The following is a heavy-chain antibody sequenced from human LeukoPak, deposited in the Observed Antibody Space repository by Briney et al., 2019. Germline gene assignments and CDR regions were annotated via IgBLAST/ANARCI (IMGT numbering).Heavy chain of an antibody. CDR2: IWYDGNNK. D-gene: IGHD2-15*01. CDR1: GFRFSTYG. J-gene: IGHJ6*02. CDR3: ARDPVDCSGGSCYLYGMDV. Sequence: GGSLRLSCAASGFRFSTYGMHWVRQAPGKGLEWVAVIWYDGNNKYYRDSVKGRFTISRDNSKNTLYLQMNSLRGEDTAVYYCARDPVDCSGGSCYLYGMDVWGQGTTVTVSS. V-gene: IGHV3-33*01.